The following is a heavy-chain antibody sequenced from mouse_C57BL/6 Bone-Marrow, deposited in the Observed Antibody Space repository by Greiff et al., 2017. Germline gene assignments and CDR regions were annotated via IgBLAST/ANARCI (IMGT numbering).Heavy chain of an antibody. Sequence: QVQLQQFGAELVMPGASVKLSCKASGYTFTSYWMHWVKQRPGQGLEWIGEIDPSDSYTNYNQKFKGKSTLTVDKSSSTAYMQLSSLTSEDSAVYYCARNGYYAMDYWGQGTSVTVSS. J-gene: IGHJ4*01. CDR1: GYTFTSYW. V-gene: IGHV1-69*01. CDR2: IDPSDSYT. CDR3: ARNGYYAMDY.